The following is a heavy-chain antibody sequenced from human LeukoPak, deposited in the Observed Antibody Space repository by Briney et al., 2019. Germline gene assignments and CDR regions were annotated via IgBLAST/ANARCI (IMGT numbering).Heavy chain of an antibody. CDR1: GFTFSSYG. D-gene: IGHD4-23*01. J-gene: IGHJ5*02. CDR3: AKEGDYGGPNWFDP. Sequence: GGSLRLSCAASGFTFSSYGMHWVRQAPGKGLEWVAVIWYDGSNKYYADSVKGRFTISRDNSKNTLYLQMNSLRAEDTAVYYCAKEGDYGGPNWFDPWGQGTLVTVSS. CDR2: IWYDGSNK. V-gene: IGHV3-33*06.